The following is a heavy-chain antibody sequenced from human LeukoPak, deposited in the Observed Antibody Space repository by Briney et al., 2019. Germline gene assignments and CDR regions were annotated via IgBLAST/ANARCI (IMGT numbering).Heavy chain of an antibody. D-gene: IGHD5-24*01. V-gene: IGHV4-4*02. CDR3: ARVLPEIGYNFPDAFDI. CDR2: IYHSGST. CDR1: GGSISSSNW. Sequence: SGTLSLTCDVSGGSISSSNWWSWVRQPPGKGLEWIGEIYHSGSTNYNPSLKSRVTISVDTSKNQFSLKLSSVTAADTAVYYCARVLPEIGYNFPDAFDIWGQGTMVTVSS. J-gene: IGHJ3*02.